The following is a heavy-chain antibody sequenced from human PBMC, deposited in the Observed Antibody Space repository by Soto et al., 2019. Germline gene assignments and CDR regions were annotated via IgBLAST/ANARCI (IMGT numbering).Heavy chain of an antibody. Sequence: PSETLSLTCAVYGGSFSGYYWSWIRQPPGKGLEWIGEINHSGSTNYNPSLKSRVTISVDTSKNQFSLKLSSVTAADTAVYYCARGSADDAFDPWGQGTLVTVS. CDR1: GGSFSGYY. CDR3: ARGSADDAFDP. V-gene: IGHV4-34*01. J-gene: IGHJ5*02. CDR2: INHSGST. D-gene: IGHD3-3*01.